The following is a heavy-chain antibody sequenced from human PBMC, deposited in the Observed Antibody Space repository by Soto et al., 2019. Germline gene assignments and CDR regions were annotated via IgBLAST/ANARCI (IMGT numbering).Heavy chain of an antibody. D-gene: IGHD7-27*01. CDR2: IYYSGST. V-gene: IGHV4-30-4*01. J-gene: IGHJ5*02. Sequence: QVQLQESGPGLVKPSQTLSLTCTVSGGSISSGDYYWSWIRQPPGKGLEWIGYIYYSGSTYYNPSLKSRVTISVDTSKNPFSLKLSSVTAADTAVYYCARDLWGGRNWFDPWGQGTLVTVSS. CDR1: GGSISSGDYY. CDR3: ARDLWGGRNWFDP.